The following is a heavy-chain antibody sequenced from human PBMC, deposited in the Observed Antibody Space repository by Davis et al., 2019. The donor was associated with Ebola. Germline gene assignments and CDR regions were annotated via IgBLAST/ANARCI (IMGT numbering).Heavy chain of an antibody. V-gene: IGHV4-34*01. CDR3: ASGVPGY. J-gene: IGHJ4*02. Sequence: PGGSLRLSCAVYGGSFSGYYWSWIRQPPGKGLEWIGEINHSGSTNYNPSLKSRVTISVDTSKNQFSLKLSSVTAADTAVYYCASGVPGYWGQGTLVTVSS. CDR2: INHSGST. CDR1: GGSFSGYY.